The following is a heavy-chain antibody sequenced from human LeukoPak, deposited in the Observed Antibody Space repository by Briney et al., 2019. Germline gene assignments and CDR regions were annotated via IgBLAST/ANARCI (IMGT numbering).Heavy chain of an antibody. CDR2: IYHSGST. Sequence: SETLSLTCTVSGYSITRGSYWGWIRQPPGKGLEWIANIYHSGSTYYNPSLKSRVTISVDTSKNQFSLKLSSVTAADTAINSGYYFGDAFDIWGQGTMVTVSS. J-gene: IGHJ3*02. CDR3: YYFGDAFDI. V-gene: IGHV4-38-2*02. D-gene: IGHD3-22*01. CDR1: GYSITRGSY.